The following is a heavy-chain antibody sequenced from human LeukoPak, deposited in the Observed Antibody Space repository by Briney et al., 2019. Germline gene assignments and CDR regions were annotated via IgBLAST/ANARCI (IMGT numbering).Heavy chain of an antibody. CDR2: ISSDGSTP. CDR3: ARVFGGHTNGLDY. CDR1: GFSFRSCA. D-gene: IGHD2-8*01. Sequence: PGGSLRLSCAAFGFSFRSCAMHWVRQAPGKGLEFVSAISSDGSTPYYADSVKGRFTISRDNSKNTLYLQMGSLRAEDMAVYYCARVFGGHTNGLDYWGQGTLVTVSS. V-gene: IGHV3-64*02. J-gene: IGHJ4*02.